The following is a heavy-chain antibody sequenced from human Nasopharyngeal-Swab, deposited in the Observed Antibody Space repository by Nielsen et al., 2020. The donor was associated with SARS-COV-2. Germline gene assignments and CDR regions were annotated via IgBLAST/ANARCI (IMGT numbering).Heavy chain of an antibody. D-gene: IGHD6-13*01. Sequence: WVRQAPGQRLEWMGWINAGNGNTKYSQKFQGRVTITRDTSASTAYMELSSLRSEDTAVYYCARSARSSWYLRNWFDPWGQGTLVTVSS. CDR3: ARSARSSWYLRNWFDP. J-gene: IGHJ5*02. CDR2: INAGNGNT. V-gene: IGHV1-3*01.